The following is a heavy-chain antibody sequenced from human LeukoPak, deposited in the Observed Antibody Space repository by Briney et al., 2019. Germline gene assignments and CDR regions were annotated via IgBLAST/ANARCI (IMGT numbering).Heavy chain of an antibody. Sequence: GGSLRLSCAASGFTFSSYSMNWVRQAPGKGLEWVSSISSSSSYIYYADSVKGRFTISRDNARNSLYLQMNSLRAEDTAVYYCARDILTGRAGNDYWGQGTLVTVSS. J-gene: IGHJ4*02. CDR1: GFTFSSYS. CDR3: ARDILTGRAGNDY. CDR2: ISSSSSYI. D-gene: IGHD3-9*01. V-gene: IGHV3-21*01.